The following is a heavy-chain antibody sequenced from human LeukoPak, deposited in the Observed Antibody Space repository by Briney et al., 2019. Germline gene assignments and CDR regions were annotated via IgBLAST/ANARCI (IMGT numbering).Heavy chain of an antibody. CDR3: ATRRRWELGHFHY. J-gene: IGHJ4*02. D-gene: IGHD1-26*01. CDR1: GYTFTSYY. CDR2: INPSGGST. Sequence: ASVKVSCKASGYTFTSYYMHWVRQAPGQGLEWMGIINPSGGSTSYAQKFQGRVTMTEDTSTDTAYMGLSSLRSEDTAVYYCATRRRWELGHFHYWGQGTLVTVSS. V-gene: IGHV1-46*01.